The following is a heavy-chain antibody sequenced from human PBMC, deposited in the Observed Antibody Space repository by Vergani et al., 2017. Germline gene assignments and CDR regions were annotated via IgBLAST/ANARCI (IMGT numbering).Heavy chain of an antibody. D-gene: IGHD2-15*01. CDR3: ARDLAYCHEGSCAL. CDR2: INAGNGNT. Sequence: VQLGQSGAEVKKPGASVKVSCKASGYTFTSYAMHLVRQAPGQRLEWMGWINAGNGNTKYSQKFQGRVTITRDTSASTAYMGLSSLRSEDTAVYYCARDLAYCHEGSCALWGQGSVVTVSS. J-gene: IGHJ4*02. V-gene: IGHV1-3*01. CDR1: GYTFTSYA.